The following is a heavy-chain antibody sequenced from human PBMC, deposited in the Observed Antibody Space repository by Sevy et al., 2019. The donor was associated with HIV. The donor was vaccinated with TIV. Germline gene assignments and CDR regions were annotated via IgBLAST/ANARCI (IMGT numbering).Heavy chain of an antibody. CDR1: GGTFSNYA. J-gene: IGHJ6*02. V-gene: IGHV1-69*13. Sequence: ASVKVSCKASGGTFSNYAISWVRQAPGQGLEWMGWLIPMFDTANSAQKFQGRVTLTADGSTSTAYVELSSLRSEDTAVYYCASSYYESSGYSPLYYYGMDVWGQGTTVTVSS. CDR3: ASSYYESSGYSPLYYYGMDV. CDR2: LIPMFDTA. D-gene: IGHD3-22*01.